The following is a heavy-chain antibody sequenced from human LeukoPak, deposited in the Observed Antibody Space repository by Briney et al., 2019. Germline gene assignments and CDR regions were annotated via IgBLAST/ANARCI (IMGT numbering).Heavy chain of an antibody. D-gene: IGHD2-21*02. Sequence: GGSLRLSCAASGFTFDDYGMSWVRQAPGKGLEWVSGTNWNAGSTGYADSVKGRFTISRDNAKKSLYLQMNSLRAVDAALYYCARELTTGIGYYYMDVWGKGTTVTVSS. CDR2: TNWNAGST. V-gene: IGHV3-20*04. J-gene: IGHJ6*03. CDR1: GFTFDDYG. CDR3: ARELTTGIGYYYMDV.